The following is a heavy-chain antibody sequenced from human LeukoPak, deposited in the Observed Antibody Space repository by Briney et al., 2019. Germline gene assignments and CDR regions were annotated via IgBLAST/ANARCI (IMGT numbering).Heavy chain of an antibody. J-gene: IGHJ4*02. D-gene: IGHD2-2*03. CDR1: GGSISSDY. CDR3: ARLSGYSSSHYYSDY. Sequence: SETLFLTCTVSGGSISSDYWSWIRQPPGKGLEWIGYIYYRGSTNYNPSLKSRVTISVDTSKNQFSLKLSSVTAADTAVYYCARLSGYSSSHYYSDYWGQGTLVTVSS. V-gene: IGHV4-59*01. CDR2: IYYRGST.